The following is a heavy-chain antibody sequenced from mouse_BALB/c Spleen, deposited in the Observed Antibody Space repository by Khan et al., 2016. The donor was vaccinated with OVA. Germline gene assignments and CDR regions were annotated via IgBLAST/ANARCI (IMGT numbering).Heavy chain of an antibody. J-gene: IGHJ3*01. V-gene: IGHV1-4*01. Sequence: QVQLQQSGAELARPGASVKMSCKASGYTFTSYTIHWIKKRPGQGLEWIGYINPSNGYTNYNQKFNDKATLTTDKSSTTPYLQLSSLTSDDAAVYNCVRDGAYHRNDGWFAFWGQGTLVTVSA. CDR1: GYTFTSYT. CDR2: INPSNGYT. D-gene: IGHD2-14*01. CDR3: VRDGAYHRNDGWFAF.